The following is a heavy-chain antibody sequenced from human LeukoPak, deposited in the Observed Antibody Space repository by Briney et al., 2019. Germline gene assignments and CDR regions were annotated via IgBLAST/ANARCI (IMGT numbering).Heavy chain of an antibody. V-gene: IGHV1-2*02. CDR2: INPNSGGT. J-gene: IGHJ5*02. CDR1: GYTYTGYY. D-gene: IGHD3-10*01. CDR3: ARDVVTMVRGVIPWFDP. Sequence: ASVKVSCKASGYTYTGYYMHWVRHAPGQGLELMGWINPNSGGTNYAQKFQGRVAMTRDTSISTAYMELSRLRSDDTAVYYCARDVVTMVRGVIPWFDPWGQGTLVTVSS.